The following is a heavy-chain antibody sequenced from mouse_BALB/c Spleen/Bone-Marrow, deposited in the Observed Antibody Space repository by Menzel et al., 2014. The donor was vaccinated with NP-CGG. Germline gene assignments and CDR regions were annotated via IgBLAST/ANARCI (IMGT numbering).Heavy chain of an antibody. CDR3: TKEWYYGFDY. J-gene: IGHJ2*01. CDR2: IYPGNSDT. Sequence: EVQGVESGTVLARPGASVKMSCKASGYSFTSYWMHWVKQRPGQGLEWIGAIYPGNSDTSYNQKFKGKAKLTAVTSASTAYMKLSSLTNEDSAVYYCTKEWYYGFDYWGQGTTLTVSS. V-gene: IGHV1-5*01. CDR1: GYSFTSYW. D-gene: IGHD1-1*01.